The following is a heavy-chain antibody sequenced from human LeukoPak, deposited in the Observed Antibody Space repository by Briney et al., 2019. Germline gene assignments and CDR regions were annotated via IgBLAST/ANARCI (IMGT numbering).Heavy chain of an antibody. CDR3: ARAPHNYYYYYMDV. CDR1: GGTFSSDA. CDR2: IIPILGIA. Sequence: SVKVSCKASGGTFSSDAISWVRQAPGQGLEWMGRIIPILGIANYAQKFQGRVTITADKSTSTAYMELSSLRSEDTAVYYCARAPHNYYYYYMDVWGKGTTVTVSS. V-gene: IGHV1-69*04. J-gene: IGHJ6*03.